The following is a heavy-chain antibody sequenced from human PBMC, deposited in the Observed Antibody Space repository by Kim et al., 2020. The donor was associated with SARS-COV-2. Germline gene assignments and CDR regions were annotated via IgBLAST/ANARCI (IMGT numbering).Heavy chain of an antibody. J-gene: IGHJ6*02. CDR2: INHSGST. CDR1: GGSFSGYY. V-gene: IGHV4-34*01. D-gene: IGHD6-19*01. Sequence: SETLSLTCAVYGGSFSGYYWSWIRQPPGKGLEWIGEINHSGSTNYNPSLKSRVTISVDTSKNQFSLKLSSVTAADTAVYYCARGPFPVAGTPPPGMDVWGQGTTVTVSS. CDR3: ARGPFPVAGTPPPGMDV.